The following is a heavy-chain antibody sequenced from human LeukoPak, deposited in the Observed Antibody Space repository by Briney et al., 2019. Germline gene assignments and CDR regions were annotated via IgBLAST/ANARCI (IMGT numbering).Heavy chain of an antibody. CDR3: ASTMGGYMDV. V-gene: IGHV4-34*01. D-gene: IGHD3-16*01. Sequence: SETLSLTCAVYGGSFGGYYWSWIRQPPGKGLEWIGEINHSGSTNYNPSLKSRVTISVDTSKNQFSLKLSSVTAADTAVYYCASTMGGYMDVWGKGTTVTVSS. CDR2: INHSGST. CDR1: GGSFGGYY. J-gene: IGHJ6*03.